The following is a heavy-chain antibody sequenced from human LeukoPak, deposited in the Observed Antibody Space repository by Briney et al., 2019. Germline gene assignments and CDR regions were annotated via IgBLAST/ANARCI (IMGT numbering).Heavy chain of an antibody. CDR3: ARKQWVPYYFDY. J-gene: IGHJ4*02. CDR1: GGFISNHY. V-gene: IGHV4-59*11. CDR2: FHYSGSI. Sequence: SETLSLTCTASGGFISNHYWSWIRQPPGKGLEWIGNFHYSGSINYNPALKSRVTISVDTSKNQFSLKLTSVTAADTAVYYCARKQWVPYYFDYWGQGTLVTVSS. D-gene: IGHD6-19*01.